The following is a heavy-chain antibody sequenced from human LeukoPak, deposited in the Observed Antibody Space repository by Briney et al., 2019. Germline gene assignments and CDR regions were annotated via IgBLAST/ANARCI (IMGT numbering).Heavy chain of an antibody. J-gene: IGHJ4*02. V-gene: IGHV3-72*01. CDR3: ARYQLPVRYFDF. CDR2: IRNKANSYST. CDR1: GFTFSDHY. Sequence: GSLRLSCAASGFTFSDHYMGWIRQAPGKGLEWVARIRNKANSYSTEYAASVEGRFTISRDDSKSSLFLQMNTLKTEDTAVYYCARYQLPVRYFDFWGQGTLVTVSS. D-gene: IGHD2-2*01.